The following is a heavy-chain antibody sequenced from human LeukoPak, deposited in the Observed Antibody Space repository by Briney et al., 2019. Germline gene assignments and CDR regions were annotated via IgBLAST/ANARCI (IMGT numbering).Heavy chain of an antibody. CDR1: GFTFSSYA. Sequence: GGSLRLSCAASGFTFSSYAMSWVRQAPGKGLEWVSAISGSGGSTYYADSVKGRFTISRDNSKNTLYLQMNSLRAEDTAVYYCAKDGLPPSYSYVYVGYFDYWGQGTLVTVSS. D-gene: IGHD5-18*01. CDR2: ISGSGGST. J-gene: IGHJ4*02. CDR3: AKDGLPPSYSYVYVGYFDY. V-gene: IGHV3-23*01.